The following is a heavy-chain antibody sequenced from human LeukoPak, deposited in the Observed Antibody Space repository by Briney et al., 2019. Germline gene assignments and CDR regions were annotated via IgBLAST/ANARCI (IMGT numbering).Heavy chain of an antibody. CDR3: ANFFGNNFGF. D-gene: IGHD5-24*01. CDR1: GLTFSDHY. J-gene: IGHJ4*02. CDR2: SRSKANSYTT. V-gene: IGHV3-72*01. Sequence: GGSLRLSCAASGLTFSDHYMDWVRQAPGKGLEWVGRSRSKANSYTTEYAASVEGRFTISRVDSKNSLYLQMNSLKTEDTAVYYCANFFGNNFGFWGQGTLVTVSS.